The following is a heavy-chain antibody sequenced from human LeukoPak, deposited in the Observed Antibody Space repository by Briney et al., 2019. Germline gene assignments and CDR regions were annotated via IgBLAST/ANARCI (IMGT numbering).Heavy chain of an antibody. CDR3: ARKDFSSGSFSY. Sequence: GGSLRLSCAVSGFPFTRFYMSWIRQAPGKGLEWISYIGLSGSPLDYADSVRGRFTISRDNAKNSLYLELNSLRAEDTAVYYCARKDFSSGSFSYWGQGTLVNISS. CDR1: GFPFTRFY. D-gene: IGHD3-22*01. J-gene: IGHJ4*02. CDR2: IGLSGSPL. V-gene: IGHV3-11*04.